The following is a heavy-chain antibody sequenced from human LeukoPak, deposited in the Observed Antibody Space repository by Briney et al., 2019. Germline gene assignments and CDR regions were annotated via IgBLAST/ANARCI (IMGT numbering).Heavy chain of an antibody. CDR1: GGSISSSSYY. CDR3: ASTPGSADY. V-gene: IGHV4-39*01. CDR2: IYYSGST. Sequence: SVALSLTCTVSGGSISSSSYYWGWIRQPPGKGLEWIGSIYYSGSTYYNPSLKSRVTISVDTSKNQFSLKLSSVTAADTAVYYCASTPGSADYWGQGTLVTVSS. J-gene: IGHJ4*02.